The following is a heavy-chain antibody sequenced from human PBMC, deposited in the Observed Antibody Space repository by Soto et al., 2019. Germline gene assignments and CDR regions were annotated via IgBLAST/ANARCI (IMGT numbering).Heavy chain of an antibody. Sequence: QVQLQQWGAGLLKPSETLSLTCAVYGGSFSGFYWSWIRQPPGKGLEWIGEINHSGSTNYNPSLKSRVTISLDTSKNQFSLKLSSGTAADTAVYYCARRYFGWLLSGRSWFDPWGQGTLVTVSS. CDR3: ARRYFGWLLSGRSWFDP. V-gene: IGHV4-34*01. J-gene: IGHJ5*02. CDR1: GGSFSGFY. D-gene: IGHD3-9*01. CDR2: INHSGST.